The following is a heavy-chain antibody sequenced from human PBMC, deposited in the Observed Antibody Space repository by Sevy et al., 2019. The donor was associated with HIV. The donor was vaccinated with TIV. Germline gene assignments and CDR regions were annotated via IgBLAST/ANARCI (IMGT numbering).Heavy chain of an antibody. J-gene: IGHJ3*02. CDR2: IYYSGRT. CDR3: TRFSYHILLMVTPTPRWGFDI. D-gene: IGHD2-8*01. V-gene: IGHV4-39*01. CDR1: GGSISSTSHY. Sequence: SETLSLTCTVSGGSISSTSHYWGWIRQPPGKGLEWIGSIYYSGRTYYNPTLKSRVTISVDTSQDQFSLRLSSVTATDTAVYYCTRFSYHILLMVTPTPRWGFDIWGQGTKVTVSS.